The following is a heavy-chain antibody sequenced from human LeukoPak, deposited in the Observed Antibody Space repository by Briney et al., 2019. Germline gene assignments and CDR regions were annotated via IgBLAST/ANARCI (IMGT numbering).Heavy chain of an antibody. CDR2: IYWGDDK. Sequence: PTVVKTTKALTLTCNFSGFSLSTLWVGLGWIRQPPVKALEWLSLIYWGDDKRYSPSLKSRLTITKDTSKNQVVLTMADMDPVDTATYYRAHILIPPRPTVTTDDAFDIWGQGTLVTVSS. D-gene: IGHD4-17*01. V-gene: IGHV2-5*02. CDR3: AHILIPPRPTVTTDDAFDI. J-gene: IGHJ3*02. CDR1: GFSLSTLWVG.